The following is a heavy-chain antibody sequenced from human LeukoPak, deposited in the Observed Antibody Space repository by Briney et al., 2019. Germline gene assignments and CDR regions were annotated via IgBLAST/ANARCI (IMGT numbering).Heavy chain of an antibody. D-gene: IGHD6-19*01. CDR2: ISSSSSYI. CDR3: ATEEGWAFDY. J-gene: IGHJ4*02. Sequence: GGSLRLSCAASGFTFSTFNMNWVRQAPGKGLEWGSSISSSSSYIYYADSVKGRFTISKDNAKNSLYLQMNSLRAEDTAVYYCATEEGWAFDYWGQGTLVTVSS. V-gene: IGHV3-21*01. CDR1: GFTFSTFN.